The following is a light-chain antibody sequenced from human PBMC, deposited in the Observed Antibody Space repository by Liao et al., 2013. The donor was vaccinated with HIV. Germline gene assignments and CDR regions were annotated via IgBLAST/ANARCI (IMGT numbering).Light chain of an antibody. Sequence: SHELTQPPSVSVSPGQTASITCSGDKLGDKYACWYQQKPGQSPVVVIYEDSKRPSGIPERFSGSNSGNTATLTISRVEAGDEADYYCQVWDSSSDHPGVVFGGGTKLTVL. CDR3: QVWDSSSDHPGVV. CDR1: KLGDKY. CDR2: EDS. V-gene: IGLV3-1*01. J-gene: IGLJ2*01.